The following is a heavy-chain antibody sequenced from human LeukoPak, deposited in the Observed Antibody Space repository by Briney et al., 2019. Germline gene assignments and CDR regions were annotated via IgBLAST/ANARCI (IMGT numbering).Heavy chain of an antibody. D-gene: IGHD6-13*01. V-gene: IGHV3-15*01. Sequence: GGSLTLSCGLSIHSYRHAYMSCVRGARGGGVECFGCLKSKTDGGTTDYAAHVKGRFTISRDDSKNTLYLQMNSLKTEDTAVYYCTTVHSSSWYGYYFDYWGQGTLVTVSS. J-gene: IGHJ4*02. CDR3: TTVHSSSWYGYYFDY. CDR2: LKSKTDGGTT. CDR1: IHSYRHAY.